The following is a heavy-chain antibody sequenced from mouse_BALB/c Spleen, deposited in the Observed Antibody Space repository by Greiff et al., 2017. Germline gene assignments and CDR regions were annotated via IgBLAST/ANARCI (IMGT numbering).Heavy chain of an antibody. V-gene: IGHV3-8*02. CDR3: ARYGYGNYAAWFAY. CDR1: GDSITSGY. D-gene: IGHD2-10*02. Sequence: VQLKESGPSLVKPSQTLSLTCSVTGDSITSGYWNWIRKFPGNKLEYMGYISYSGSTYYNPSLKSRISITRDTSKNQYYLQLNSVTTEDTATYYCARYGYGNYAAWFAYWGQGTLVTVSA. J-gene: IGHJ3*01. CDR2: ISYSGST.